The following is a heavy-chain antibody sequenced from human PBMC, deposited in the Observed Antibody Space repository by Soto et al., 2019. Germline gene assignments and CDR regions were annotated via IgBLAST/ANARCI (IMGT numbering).Heavy chain of an antibody. CDR3: VRDXXILPXXXFYYGVDV. CDR2: IKQDGGEK. V-gene: IGHV3-7*03. CDR1: GFSFNMYW. Sequence: EVQLVESGGGSVQPGESLRLSCVASGFSFNMYWMSWIRQAPGXXLEWVXRIKQDGGEKYYVDSVKGRFTVSRDNAKNSLHLQLHSVSADDAGIYYCVRDXXILPXXXFYYGVDVWGQGTTVTVSS. J-gene: IGHJ6*02.